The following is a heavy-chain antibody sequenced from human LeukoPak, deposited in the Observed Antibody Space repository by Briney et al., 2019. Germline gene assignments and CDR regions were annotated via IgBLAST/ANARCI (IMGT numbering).Heavy chain of an antibody. CDR3: ATYDPTVVTDYYYGMDV. D-gene: IGHD4-23*01. V-gene: IGHV1-46*01. Sequence: ASVKVSCKASGYTFTIYYMHWVRQAPGQGLEWMGIINPSGGSTSYAQKFQGRVTMTRDTSTSTVYMELSSLRSEDTAVYYCATYDPTVVTDYYYGMDVWGQGTTVTVSS. CDR1: GYTFTIYY. J-gene: IGHJ6*02. CDR2: INPSGGST.